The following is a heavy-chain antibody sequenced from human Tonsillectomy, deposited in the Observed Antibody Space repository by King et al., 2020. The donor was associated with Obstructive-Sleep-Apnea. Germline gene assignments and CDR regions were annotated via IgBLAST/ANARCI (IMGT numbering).Heavy chain of an antibody. CDR2: IAVRGGST. J-gene: IGHJ4*02. D-gene: IGHD6-13*01. V-gene: IGHV3-23*01. CDR1: GFSFSDYD. CDR3: AKAERGYGSSWYYFDY. Sequence: QLQESGGGLVQPGGSLRLSCAASGFSFSDYDMNWVRQAPGKGLEWVSTIAVRGGSTYYADSVKGRFTISRDNSKNILYLQMSSLRAEDTAVYFCAKAERGYGSSWYYFDYWGQGALVTVSS.